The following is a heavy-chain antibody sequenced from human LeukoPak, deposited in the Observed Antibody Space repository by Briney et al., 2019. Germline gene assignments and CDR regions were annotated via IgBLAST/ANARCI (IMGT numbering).Heavy chain of an antibody. CDR3: VRGRWEVLLDS. D-gene: IGHD1-26*01. J-gene: IGHJ4*02. Sequence: PGGSLRLSCAASGFTFSSYSMNWVRQAPGKGPVWVSRINGDVTSTDYADSVRGRFTISRDNAKNTLYLQMNSLRAEDTAVYFCVRGRWEVLLDSWGQGTLVTVSS. CDR1: GFTFSSYS. V-gene: IGHV3-74*01. CDR2: INGDVTST.